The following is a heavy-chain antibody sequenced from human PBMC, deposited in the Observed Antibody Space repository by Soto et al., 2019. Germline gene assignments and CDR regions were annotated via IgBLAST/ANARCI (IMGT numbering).Heavy chain of an antibody. D-gene: IGHD2-15*01. CDR1: GGTFSSYA. Sequence: QVQLVQSGAEVKKPGSSVKVSCKAPGGTFSSYAISWERQAPGQGLEWMGGIIPIFGTAKYAQKSQARVTITADESTSTGYMELSSLRSEDTAVYYCARSQGGSSSLDIYYYYYYGMDVWGQGTTVTVSS. J-gene: IGHJ6*02. CDR3: ARSQGGSSSLDIYYYYYYGMDV. CDR2: IIPIFGTA. V-gene: IGHV1-69*01.